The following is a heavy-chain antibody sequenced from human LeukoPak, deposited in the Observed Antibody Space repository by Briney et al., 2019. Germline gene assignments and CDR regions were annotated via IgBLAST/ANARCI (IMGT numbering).Heavy chain of an antibody. D-gene: IGHD6-19*01. CDR1: GGSISSGTYY. CDR3: ARDGSGWLNWFDP. V-gene: IGHV4-61*02. Sequence: ASETLSLTCTVSGGSISSGTYYWSWIRQPAGKGLEWIGRIYTSGSTNYNPSLKSRVTISLDPPKNQFSLKLSSVTAADTAVYYCARDGSGWLNWFDPWGQGTLVTVSS. J-gene: IGHJ5*02. CDR2: IYTSGST.